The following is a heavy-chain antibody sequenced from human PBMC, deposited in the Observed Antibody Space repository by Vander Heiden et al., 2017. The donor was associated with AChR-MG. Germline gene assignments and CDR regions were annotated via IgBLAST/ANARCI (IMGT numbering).Heavy chain of an antibody. V-gene: IGHV4-4*07. CDR2: IYSSGST. J-gene: IGHJ4*02. D-gene: IGHD6-19*01. CDR1: GGSISLFY. CDR3: ARDGWDRSSDV. Sequence: QVQLQESGPRLVKPSETLSLTCTVSGGSISLFYWTWIRQPVGKGLEWIGRIYSSGSTNYNPSLKNRVTMSVDTSKKKFSLDLASVTAADTAIYYCARDGWDRSSDVWGQGILVSVSS.